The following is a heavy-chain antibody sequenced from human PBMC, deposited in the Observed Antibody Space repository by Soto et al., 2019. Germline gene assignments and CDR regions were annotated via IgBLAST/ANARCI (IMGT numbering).Heavy chain of an antibody. Sequence: ASVKVSCKASGYTFTSYAMHWVRQAPGQRLEWMGWINAGNGNTKYSQKFQGRVTITRDTSASTAYMELSSLRSEDTAVYYCARVPPSSGDDAFDIWGQGTMVTVS. CDR2: INAGNGNT. CDR1: GYTFTSYA. CDR3: ARVPPSSGDDAFDI. J-gene: IGHJ3*02. V-gene: IGHV1-3*01. D-gene: IGHD7-27*01.